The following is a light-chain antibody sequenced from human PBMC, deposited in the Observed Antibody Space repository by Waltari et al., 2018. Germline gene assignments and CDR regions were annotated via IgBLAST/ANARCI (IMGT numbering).Light chain of an antibody. CDR3: QQFNSFPWT. Sequence: DIQMTQSPSSLSASVGDRGTITCRASQTISSWLAWYQQKPGKAPKLLIYKASTLESGVPSRFSGSGSGTEFTLTISSLQPGDFVTYYCQQFNSFPWTFGHGTKVEIK. CDR1: QTISSW. V-gene: IGKV1-5*03. J-gene: IGKJ1*01. CDR2: KAS.